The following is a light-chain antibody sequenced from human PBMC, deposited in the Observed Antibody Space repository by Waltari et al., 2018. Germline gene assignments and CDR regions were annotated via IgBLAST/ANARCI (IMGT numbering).Light chain of an antibody. V-gene: IGLV2-14*01. CDR3: SSKTRRTTLGI. Sequence: QSALTQPASVSGSPGQSITISCTGTSSDVGAYNYVSWYQQHPGKAPKLMIYEVSNRAPGGSNGFPGPQAGNTGPPAISGPQAEDGADYYRSSKTRRTTLGIFGGGTKLA. J-gene: IGLJ2*01. CDR2: EVS. CDR1: SSDVGAYNY.